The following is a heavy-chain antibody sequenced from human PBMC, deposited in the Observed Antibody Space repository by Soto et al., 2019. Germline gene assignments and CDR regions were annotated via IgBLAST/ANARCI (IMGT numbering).Heavy chain of an antibody. J-gene: IGHJ3*02. CDR2: IYPGDSDT. CDR1: GYSFTSYL. V-gene: IGHV5-51*01. Sequence: GESLKISFKGSGYSFTSYLICWVRQMPGKGLEWMGIIYPGDSDTRYSPSFQGQVTISADKSISTAYLQWSSLKASETAMYYCARHIEYYYDRRGYYPNAFDIFGQGTMVT. D-gene: IGHD3-22*01. CDR3: ARHIEYYYDRRGYYPNAFDI.